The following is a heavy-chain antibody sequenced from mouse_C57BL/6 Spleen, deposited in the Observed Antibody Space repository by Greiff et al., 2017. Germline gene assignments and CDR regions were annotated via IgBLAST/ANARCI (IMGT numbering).Heavy chain of an antibody. CDR3: ARHDYDASWFAY. J-gene: IGHJ3*01. Sequence: VQLQQSGPELVKPGASVKISCKASGYAFSSSWMNWVKQRPGKGLEWIGRIYPGDGDTNYNGKFKGKATLTADKSSSTAYMQLSSLTSEDSAVYFCARHDYDASWFAYWGQGTLVTVSA. D-gene: IGHD2-4*01. CDR1: GYAFSSSW. CDR2: IYPGDGDT. V-gene: IGHV1-82*01.